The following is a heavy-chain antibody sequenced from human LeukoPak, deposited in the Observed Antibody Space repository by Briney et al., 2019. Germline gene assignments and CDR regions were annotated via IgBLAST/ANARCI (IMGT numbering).Heavy chain of an antibody. V-gene: IGHV1-69*13. CDR1: GGTFICYA. CDR3: AREGLGFHQLLFGYFDY. J-gene: IGHJ4*02. D-gene: IGHD2-2*01. CDR2: IIPIFGTA. Sequence: ASVKVSFKASGGTFICYAISWVRQAPGQGLEWMGGIIPIFGTANYAQKFQGRVTITADESTSTAYMELSSLRSEDTAVYYCAREGLGFHQLLFGYFDYWGQGTLVTVSS.